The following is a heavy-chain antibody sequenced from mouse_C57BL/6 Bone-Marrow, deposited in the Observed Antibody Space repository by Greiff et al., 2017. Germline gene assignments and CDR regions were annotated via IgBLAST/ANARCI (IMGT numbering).Heavy chain of an antibody. CDR3: ARWYDGDYHDAMDY. D-gene: IGHD2-3*01. V-gene: IGHV1-50*01. CDR1: GYTFTSYW. J-gene: IGHJ4*01. CDR2: IDPSDSYT. Sequence: QVQLQQPGAELVKPGASVKLSCKASGYTFTSYWMQWVKQRPGQGLEWIGEIDPSDSYTNYNQKFKGKATLTVDTSSSTAYMQLSSLTSEDSAVYYCARWYDGDYHDAMDYWGQGTSVTVSS.